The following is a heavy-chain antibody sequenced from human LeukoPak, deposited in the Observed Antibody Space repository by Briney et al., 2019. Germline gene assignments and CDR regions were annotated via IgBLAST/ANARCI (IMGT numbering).Heavy chain of an antibody. CDR2: ISSSSSYI. V-gene: IGHV3-21*04. Sequence: GGSLRLSCVASGFTFSSYSMNWVRQAPGKGLEWVSSISSSSSYIYYADSVKGRFTFSRDNAKNSLSLQMNSLRAEDTAVYYCATSLVVVTDIPQGHFDYWGQGTLVTVSS. CDR3: ATSLVVVTDIPQGHFDY. CDR1: GFTFSSYS. D-gene: IGHD2-21*02. J-gene: IGHJ4*02.